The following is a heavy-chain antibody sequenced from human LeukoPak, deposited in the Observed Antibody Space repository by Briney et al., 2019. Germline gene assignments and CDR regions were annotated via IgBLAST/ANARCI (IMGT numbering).Heavy chain of an antibody. V-gene: IGHV3-74*01. CDR1: GFTFSSYW. Sequence: GGSLRLSCAASGFTFSSYWMHWVRHAPGKGLVWVSRINSDGSSTSYADSVKGRFTISRDNAKNTLYLQMNSLRAEDTAVYYCAREYSLLWFGELSGPMDVWGKGTTVTISS. CDR3: AREYSLLWFGELSGPMDV. D-gene: IGHD3-10*01. CDR2: INSDGSST. J-gene: IGHJ6*03.